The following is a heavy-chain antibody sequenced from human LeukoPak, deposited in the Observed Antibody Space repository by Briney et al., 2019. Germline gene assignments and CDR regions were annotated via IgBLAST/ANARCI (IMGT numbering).Heavy chain of an antibody. J-gene: IGHJ1*01. Sequence: GGSLRLSCAASRVTFDDYAMHWVRQAPGKGLEWVSSISWHSGSIDYADSVKGRFTISRDNAKNSLYLQMRSLRAEDTALYYCVKGALSSSWPLLADWGRGTLVTVSS. CDR3: VKGALSSSWPLLAD. CDR2: ISWHSGSI. V-gene: IGHV3-9*01. CDR1: RVTFDDYA. D-gene: IGHD6-13*01.